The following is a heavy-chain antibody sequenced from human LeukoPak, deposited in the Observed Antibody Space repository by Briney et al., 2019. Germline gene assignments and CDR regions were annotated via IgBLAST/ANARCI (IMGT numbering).Heavy chain of an antibody. Sequence: SETLSLTCAVSGGSISSGGYSWSWIRQPPGKGLEWIGYIYHSGSTYYNPSLKSRVTISVDRSKNQFSLKLSSVTAADTAVYYCAKHASVTMVRGVIHDAFDIWGQGTMVTVSS. J-gene: IGHJ3*02. CDR1: GGSISSGGYS. CDR2: IYHSGST. CDR3: AKHASVTMVRGVIHDAFDI. V-gene: IGHV4-30-2*01. D-gene: IGHD3-10*01.